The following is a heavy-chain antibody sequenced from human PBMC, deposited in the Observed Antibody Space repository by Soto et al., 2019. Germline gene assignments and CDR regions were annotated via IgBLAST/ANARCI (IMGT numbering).Heavy chain of an antibody. V-gene: IGHV1-69*12. J-gene: IGHJ6*02. Sequence: QVQLMQSGAEVKKPGSSVKVSCKASGGTFSTSAISWVRQAPGEGLEWVGGIMPVFATPDYAQKFQGRVTISADESMTTAYLELTSLTTDDTAVYYCARDKARQQLGGNYYYILDVWGQGTAITVSS. CDR2: IMPVFATP. CDR3: ARDKARQQLGGNYYYILDV. CDR1: GGTFSTSA. D-gene: IGHD3-3*02.